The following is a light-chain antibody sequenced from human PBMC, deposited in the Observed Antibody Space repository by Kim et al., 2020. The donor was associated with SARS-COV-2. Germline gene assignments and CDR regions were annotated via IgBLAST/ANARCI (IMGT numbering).Light chain of an antibody. CDR2: DVS. CDR3: SLYTSSSTWV. J-gene: IGLJ3*02. Sequence: GQSITISCTGTSSDVGGYNYVSWYQQHPGKAPKLMIYDVSKRPSGVSNRFSGSKSGNTASLTISGLQAEDEADYYCSLYTSSSTWVFGGGTQLTVL. CDR1: SSDVGGYNY. V-gene: IGLV2-14*04.